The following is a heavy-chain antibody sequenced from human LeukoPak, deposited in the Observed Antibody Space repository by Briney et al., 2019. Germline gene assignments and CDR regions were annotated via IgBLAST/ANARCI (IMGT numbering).Heavy chain of an antibody. CDR3: ARDPDH. CDR2: IYHSGST. Sequence: NPSETLSLTCTVSGYSISSGYYWGWIRQPPGKGLEWIGSIYHSGSTYYNPSLKSRVTISVDTSKNQFSLKLSSVTAADTAVYYCARDPDHWGQGTLVTVSS. V-gene: IGHV4-38-2*02. J-gene: IGHJ5*02. CDR1: GYSISSGYY.